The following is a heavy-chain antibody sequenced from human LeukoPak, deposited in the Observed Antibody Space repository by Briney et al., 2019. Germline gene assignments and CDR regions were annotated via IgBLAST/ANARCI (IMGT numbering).Heavy chain of an antibody. Sequence: GGSLRLSCAVSGFTFSDYAMSWVRQAPGKGLEWVSTISGSGGSTYSADSVKGRFTISRDNSRNTLYLQMNSLRAEDTAIYYCAKGGPQFFDYWGQGTLVTVSS. CDR1: GFTFSDYA. V-gene: IGHV3-23*01. CDR2: ISGSGGST. D-gene: IGHD5-24*01. CDR3: AKGGPQFFDY. J-gene: IGHJ4*02.